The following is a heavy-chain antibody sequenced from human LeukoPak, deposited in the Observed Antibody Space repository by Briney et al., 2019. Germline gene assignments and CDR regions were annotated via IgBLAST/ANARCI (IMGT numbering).Heavy chain of an antibody. V-gene: IGHV4-34*01. CDR2: INHSGST. Sequence: PSETLSLTCAVYGGSFSGYYWSWIRQPPGKGLEWIGEINHSGSTNYNPSLKSRVTISVDTSKNQFSPKLNSVTAADTAVYYCARDERGYSDWFDPWGQGTLVTVSS. D-gene: IGHD2-15*01. CDR1: GGSFSGYY. J-gene: IGHJ5*02. CDR3: ARDERGYSDWFDP.